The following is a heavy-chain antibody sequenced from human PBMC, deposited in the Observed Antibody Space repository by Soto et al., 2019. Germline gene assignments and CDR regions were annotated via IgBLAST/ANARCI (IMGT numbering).Heavy chain of an antibody. Sequence: PSETLSLTCTVSGGSISSYYWSWIRQPPGKGLEWIGYIYYSGSTNYNPSLKSRVTISVDTSKNQFSLKLSSVTAADTAVYYCARDLYSGYDSRAFDIWGQGTMVT. D-gene: IGHD5-12*01. CDR2: IYYSGST. CDR3: ARDLYSGYDSRAFDI. V-gene: IGHV4-59*01. CDR1: GGSISSYY. J-gene: IGHJ3*02.